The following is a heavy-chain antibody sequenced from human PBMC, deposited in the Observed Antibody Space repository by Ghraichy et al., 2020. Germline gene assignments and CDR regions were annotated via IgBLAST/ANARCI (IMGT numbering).Heavy chain of an antibody. Sequence: SCVGSGFTFSSYSMNWVRQSPGKGLEWVSYITSSSRFISYADSVKGRFPISRDNAQNSLFLQMNSLRDEDTAVYYCARASTVVRFYYYDAMDVWGQGTTVTVSS. D-gene: IGHD4-23*01. CDR2: ITSSSRFI. CDR1: GFTFSSYS. J-gene: IGHJ6*02. V-gene: IGHV3-48*02. CDR3: ARASTVVRFYYYDAMDV.